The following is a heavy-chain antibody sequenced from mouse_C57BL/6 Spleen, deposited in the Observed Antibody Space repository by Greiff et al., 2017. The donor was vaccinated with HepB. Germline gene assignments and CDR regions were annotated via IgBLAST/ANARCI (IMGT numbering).Heavy chain of an antibody. Sequence: EVMLVESGGGLVQPGGSLNLSCAASGYTFTDYYMSWVRQPPGKALEWLGFIRNKANGYTTEYSASVKGRFTISRDNSQSILYLQMHALRAEDSATYSCARYTPGSSYSYYFDYWGQGTTLTVSS. D-gene: IGHD1-1*01. J-gene: IGHJ2*01. CDR3: ARYTPGSSYSYYFDY. V-gene: IGHV7-3*01. CDR2: IRNKANGYTT. CDR1: GYTFTDYY.